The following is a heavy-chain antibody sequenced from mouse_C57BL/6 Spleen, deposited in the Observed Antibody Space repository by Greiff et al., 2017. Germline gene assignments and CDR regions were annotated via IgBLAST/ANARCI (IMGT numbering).Heavy chain of an antibody. CDR2: IWGGGST. D-gene: IGHD3-2*02. V-gene: IGHV2-9*01. Sequence: VKLMESGPGLVAPSQSLSITCTVSGFSLTSYGVDWVCQPPGKGLEWLGVIWGGGSTNYNSAHMSRLSISKDNSKTQVFLKMNSLQTDDTAMYYCAKRDSAGYPAWFAYWGQGTLVTVSA. J-gene: IGHJ3*01. CDR1: GFSLTSYG. CDR3: AKRDSAGYPAWFAY.